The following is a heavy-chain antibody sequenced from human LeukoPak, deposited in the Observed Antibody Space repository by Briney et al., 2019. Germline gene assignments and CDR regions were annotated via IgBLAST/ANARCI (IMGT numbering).Heavy chain of an antibody. Sequence: GASVKVSCKASGHTFTGYYMHWVRQAPGHGLEWMGWINPNSGGANYAQNFQGRVTMTRDTSISTAYMELSRLRSDDTAVYYCARERCSGDSCLPLFDYWGQGTLVTVSS. CDR3: ARERCSGDSCLPLFDY. CDR1: GHTFTGYY. D-gene: IGHD2-15*01. V-gene: IGHV1-2*02. CDR2: INPNSGGA. J-gene: IGHJ4*02.